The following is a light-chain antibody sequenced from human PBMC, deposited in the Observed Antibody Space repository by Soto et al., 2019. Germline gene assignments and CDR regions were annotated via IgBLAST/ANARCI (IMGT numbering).Light chain of an antibody. J-gene: IGKJ2*01. CDR1: QSVSTN. V-gene: IGKV1-39*01. CDR3: QQSYNAPHT. Sequence: DIQMTQSPLSLSASVGDRVSITCRASQSVSTNLNWFQQKPGKAPKLLIYAISNLHSGIPSRFSGSGSGTDFTLTISSLQPEDFASYYCQQSYNAPHTFGPGTRVEIK. CDR2: AIS.